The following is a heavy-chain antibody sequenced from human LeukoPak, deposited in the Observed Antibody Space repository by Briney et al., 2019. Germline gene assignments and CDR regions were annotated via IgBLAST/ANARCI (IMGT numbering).Heavy chain of an antibody. D-gene: IGHD3-22*01. V-gene: IGHV1-18*01. CDR2: ISGYNGDT. J-gene: IGHJ4*02. Sequence: ASVKVSCKASGYTFTAYGISWVRQAPGQGLEWMGWISGYNGDTKYAQRFEGRGTMTTNTSTTTAFMDLRSLRSDDTAVYFCATSTGGYSDLYFHYWGQGTLVSVSS. CDR3: ATSTGGYSDLYFHY. CDR1: GYTFTAYG.